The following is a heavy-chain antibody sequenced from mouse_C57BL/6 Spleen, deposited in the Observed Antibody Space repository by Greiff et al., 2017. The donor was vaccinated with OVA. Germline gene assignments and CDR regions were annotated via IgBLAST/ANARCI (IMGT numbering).Heavy chain of an antibody. J-gene: IGHJ2*01. D-gene: IGHD1-1*01. CDR3: AREGPLLRYFDY. CDR1: GYAFSSSW. CDR2: IYPGDGDT. Sequence: VQLHQSGPELVKPGASVKISCKASGYAFSSSWMNWVKQRPGKGLEWIGRIYPGDGDTNYNGKFKGKATLTADKSSSTAYMQLSSLTSEDSAVYFCAREGPLLRYFDYWGQGTTLTVSS. V-gene: IGHV1-82*01.